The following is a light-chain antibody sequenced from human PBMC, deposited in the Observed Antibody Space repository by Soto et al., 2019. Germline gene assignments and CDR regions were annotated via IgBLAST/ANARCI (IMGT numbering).Light chain of an antibody. V-gene: IGKV1-9*01. CDR2: AAS. CDR1: QGIRSH. J-gene: IGKJ4*01. CDR3: VLFNNFPLT. Sequence: DIQLTQSPSFLSASVGDRVTITCRASQGIRSHFTWYQQKPGKAPKLLLYAASTLQGGVPSRFSGGGSGTDFTLTINSLQPEDFATYYCVLFNNFPLTFGGGTKVEVK.